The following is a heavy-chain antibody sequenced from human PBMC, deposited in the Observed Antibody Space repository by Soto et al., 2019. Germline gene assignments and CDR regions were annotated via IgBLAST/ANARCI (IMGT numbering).Heavy chain of an antibody. CDR3: ARSPRRFLESFWVAGTFDP. J-gene: IGHJ5*02. V-gene: IGHV5-51*01. Sequence: RGESLKISCKGSGYSFDNYWIGWVRQMPGKGLEWMGIIFPGESDTRYSPPFRGQVTISADKSISTAYLQWSSLKASDTAMYYCARSPRRFLESFWVAGTFDPCGQGTLVTV. CDR1: GYSFDNYW. CDR2: IFPGESDT. D-gene: IGHD3-3*01.